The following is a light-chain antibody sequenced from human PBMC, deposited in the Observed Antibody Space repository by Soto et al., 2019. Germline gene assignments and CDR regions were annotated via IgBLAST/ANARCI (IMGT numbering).Light chain of an antibody. CDR1: QRISNY. V-gene: IGKV1-39*01. Sequence: IQMTQSPSSLSASLGDRVTITCRASQRISNYLNWYQQKPGKAPKLLISAASNLQSGVPSRFSGSGSGTDFTLTINTLQPDDSATYYCQQTSKTLGTFGGGTKVEIK. CDR2: AAS. CDR3: QQTSKTLGT. J-gene: IGKJ4*01.